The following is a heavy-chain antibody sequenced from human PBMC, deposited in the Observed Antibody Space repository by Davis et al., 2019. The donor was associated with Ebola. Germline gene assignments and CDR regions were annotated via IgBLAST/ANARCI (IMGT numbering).Heavy chain of an antibody. CDR2: IYYSGST. CDR1: GGSISSYY. J-gene: IGHJ4*02. CDR3: ARDVPPRQYSSSWEFDY. Sequence: MPSETLSLTCAVSGGSISSYYWSWIRQPPGKGLAWIGYIYYSGSTNYNPSLKSRVTISVDTSKNQFSLKLSSVTAADTAVYYCARDVPPRQYSSSWEFDYWGQGTLVTVSS. D-gene: IGHD6-13*01. V-gene: IGHV4-59*01.